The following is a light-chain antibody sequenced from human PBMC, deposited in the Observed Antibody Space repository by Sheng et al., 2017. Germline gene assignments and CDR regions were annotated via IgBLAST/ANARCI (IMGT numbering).Light chain of an antibody. CDR1: QDIKDY. Sequence: VIWVTQSPSLLSASAGDKVSINCRVSQDIKDYSGWYQQKPGKAPNLLIYAASRLNTGVPSRFSGSGYGTNFTLTISRLQSEDVAIYYCQQYFDFPRTFGLGTKVEI. V-gene: IGKV1D-8*01. J-gene: IGKJ1*01. CDR3: QQYFDFPRT. CDR2: AAS.